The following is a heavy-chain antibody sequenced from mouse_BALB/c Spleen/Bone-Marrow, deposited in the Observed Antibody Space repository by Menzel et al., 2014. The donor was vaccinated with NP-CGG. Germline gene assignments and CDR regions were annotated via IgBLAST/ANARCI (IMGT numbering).Heavy chain of an antibody. Sequence: QVQLQQSGAELVKPGASVKMSCKASGYTFTSYWMHWVKQRPGQGLEWIGVIDPSDSYTSYNQKFKGKATLTVDTSSSTAYMQLSSLTSEDSAVYYCTRSRDYGNWFAYWGQATLVTISA. CDR1: GYTFTSYW. CDR3: TRSRDYGNWFAY. CDR2: IDPSDSYT. J-gene: IGHJ3*01. D-gene: IGHD2-1*01. V-gene: IGHV1S127*01.